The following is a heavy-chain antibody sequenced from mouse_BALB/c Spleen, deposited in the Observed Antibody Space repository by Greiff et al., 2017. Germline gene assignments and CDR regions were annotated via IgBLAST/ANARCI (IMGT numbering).Heavy chain of an antibody. V-gene: IGHV1-5*01. Sequence: DVQLQESGTVLARPGASVKMSCKASGYSFTSYWMHWVKQRPGQGLEWIGAIYPGNSDTSYNQKFKGKAKLTAVTSASTAYMELSSLTNEDSAVYYCTREGLRRGNYAMDYWGQGTSVTVSS. CDR2: IYPGNSDT. CDR3: TREGLRRGNYAMDY. D-gene: IGHD2-4*01. J-gene: IGHJ4*01. CDR1: GYSFTSYW.